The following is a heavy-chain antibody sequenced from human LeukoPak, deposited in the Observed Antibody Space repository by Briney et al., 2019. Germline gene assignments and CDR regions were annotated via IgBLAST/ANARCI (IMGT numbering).Heavy chain of an antibody. J-gene: IGHJ4*02. D-gene: IGHD2-15*01. CDR1: RYTFTSYA. CDR2: INAGNGNT. Sequence: ASVKVSCKASRYTFTSYAMHWVRQAPGQRLEWMGWINAGNGNTKYSQKFQGRVTITRDTSASTAYMELSSLRSEDTAVYYCARGGYYCSGGSCDFDYWGQGTLVTVSS. CDR3: ARGGYYCSGGSCDFDY. V-gene: IGHV1-3*01.